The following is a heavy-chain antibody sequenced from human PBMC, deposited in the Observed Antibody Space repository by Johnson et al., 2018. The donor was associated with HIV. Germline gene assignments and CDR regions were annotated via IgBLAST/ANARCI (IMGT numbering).Heavy chain of an antibody. V-gene: IGHV3-9*01. CDR3: AKQNRGAFDT. Sequence: VQLVESGGGLIQPGGSLRLSCAASGFTFDDHAMHWVRQAPGKGLEWVSGRIWSSGSIGYADDVKGRFTISRDTSKNTLYFQMNGLRAEDTAVYYCAKQNRGAFDTWGQGTMVTVSS. J-gene: IGHJ3*02. CDR2: RIWSSGSI. CDR1: GFTFDDHA.